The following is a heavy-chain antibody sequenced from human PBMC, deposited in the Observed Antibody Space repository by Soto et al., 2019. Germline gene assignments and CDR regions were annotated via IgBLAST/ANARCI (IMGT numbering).Heavy chain of an antibody. Sequence: GGSVKVSFKASGYPFTSYGVSWVRQAPGQGLEWVGWISAYNGNTNYAQKLQGRVTMTTDTSTSTAYMELRSLRSYDTAVYYCARGTYDFWSDPFDYWGQGTMVTVSS. V-gene: IGHV1-18*01. D-gene: IGHD3-3*01. CDR1: GYPFTSYG. CDR2: ISAYNGNT. CDR3: ARGTYDFWSDPFDY. J-gene: IGHJ4*02.